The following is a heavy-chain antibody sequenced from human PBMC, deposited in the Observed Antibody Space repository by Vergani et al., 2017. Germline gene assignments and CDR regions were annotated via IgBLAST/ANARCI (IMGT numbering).Heavy chain of an antibody. J-gene: IGHJ5*02. CDR1: GFTFSHYS. D-gene: IGHD6-13*01. V-gene: IGHV3-21*01. CDR2: ISGNNDDV. CDR3: ARAQQQLLNNWFDP. Sequence: EVQMVESGGGLVKPGGSLRLSCVASGFTFSHYSMNWVRQAPGKGLEWVSSISGNNDDVYYADSVKGRFTISRDNAKNSLYLDMSSLRAEDTAVYYCARAQQQLLNNWFDPWGQGTLVTVSS.